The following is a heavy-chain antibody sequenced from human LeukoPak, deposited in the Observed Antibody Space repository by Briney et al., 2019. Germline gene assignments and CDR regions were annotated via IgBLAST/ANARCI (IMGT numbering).Heavy chain of an antibody. D-gene: IGHD2-8*02. Sequence: PSETLSLTCTVSGGSISSSSYYWGWIRQPPGKGLEWIGSIYYSGSTYYNPSLKSRVTISVDTSKNQFSLKLSSVTAADTAVYYCARGVGDFVTGLDPWGQGTLVTVSS. J-gene: IGHJ5*02. CDR2: IYYSGST. V-gene: IGHV4-39*07. CDR3: ARGVGDFVTGLDP. CDR1: GGSISSSSYY.